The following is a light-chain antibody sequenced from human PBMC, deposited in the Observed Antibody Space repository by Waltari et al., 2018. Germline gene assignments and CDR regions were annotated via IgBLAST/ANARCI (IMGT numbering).Light chain of an antibody. V-gene: IGKV1-5*03. CDR2: KAS. J-gene: IGKJ1*01. CDR1: QSISSW. CDR3: QQYNSFRA. Sequence: DIQMTQSPSTLSASVGDRVTITCRAIQSISSWLAWYQQNPGKVPKLLIYKASTLESGVPSRFSGSGSGTEFTLTISSLQPDDSATYYCQQYNSFRAFGQGTKVEIK.